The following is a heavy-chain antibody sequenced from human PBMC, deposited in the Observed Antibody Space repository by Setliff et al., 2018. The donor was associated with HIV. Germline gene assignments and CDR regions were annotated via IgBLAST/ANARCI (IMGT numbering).Heavy chain of an antibody. CDR3: RVWILRDTSDI. Sequence: PSETLSLTCTVSGASVTNVLYYWSWLRQPAGKGLEWIGHIYTSGNSKYTNYNSSLESRVAISLDTSSNQFSLKLLSVTAADTAVYYCRVWILRDTSDIWGQGTVVTVSS. D-gene: IGHD1-1*01. J-gene: IGHJ3*02. CDR1: GASVTNVLYY. CDR2: IYTSGNSKYT. V-gene: IGHV4-61*09.